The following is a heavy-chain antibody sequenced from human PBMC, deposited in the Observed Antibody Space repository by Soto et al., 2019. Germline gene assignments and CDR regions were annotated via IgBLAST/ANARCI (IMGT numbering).Heavy chain of an antibody. Sequence: EVQLVESGGGLVQPGRSLRLSCAASGFTFDDYAMHWVRQAPGKGLEWVSGISWNSGSIGYADSVKGRFTISRDNAKNSLYLQMNSLRAEDTALYYCAKDPSLEYWGSFDYWGQGTLVTVSS. CDR3: AKDPSLEYWGSFDY. J-gene: IGHJ4*02. CDR2: ISWNSGSI. D-gene: IGHD3-16*01. CDR1: GFTFDDYA. V-gene: IGHV3-9*01.